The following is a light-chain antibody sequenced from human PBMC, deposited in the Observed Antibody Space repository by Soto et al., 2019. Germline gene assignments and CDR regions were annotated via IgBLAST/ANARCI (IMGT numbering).Light chain of an antibody. CDR1: SSDVGGYNY. J-gene: IGLJ1*01. V-gene: IGLV2-14*01. CDR2: DVS. Sequence: QSVLTQPASVSGSPGQSITISCTGTSSDVGGYNYVSWYQQHPAKAPKLMIYDVSNRPSGVSNRFSGSKSGNTASLTISGLQADDEADYYCYSYTTSSTYVFGTGTKVTVL. CDR3: YSYTTSSTYV.